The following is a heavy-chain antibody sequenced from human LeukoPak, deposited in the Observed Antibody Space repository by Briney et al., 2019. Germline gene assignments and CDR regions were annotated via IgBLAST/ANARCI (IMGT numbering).Heavy chain of an antibody. V-gene: IGHV4-59*12. J-gene: IGHJ4*02. CDR2: IYYSGST. D-gene: IGHD3-10*01. Sequence: SETLSLTCTVSAGGSISSYSWSWVRQPPGRGLEWIGYIYYSGSTTYNPSLKSRVTISLGTSNKQFSLKLSSVTAADTAIYYCAGDYSSRSYRFDYWGQGILVTVSS. CDR3: AGDYSSRSYRFDY. CDR1: AGGSISSYS.